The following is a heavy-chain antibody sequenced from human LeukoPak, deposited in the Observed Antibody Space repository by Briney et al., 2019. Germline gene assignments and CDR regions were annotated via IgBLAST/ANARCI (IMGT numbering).Heavy chain of an antibody. V-gene: IGHV1-69-2*01. D-gene: IGHD2-2*01. J-gene: IGHJ4*02. CDR2: VDPEDGET. CDR1: GYTFTDYY. Sequence: GATVKISCKASGYTFTDYYMHWVQQAPGKGLEWMGRVDPEDGETIYAEKFQGRVTITADTSTDTAYMELSSLRSEDTAVYYCATGPFVVVPAAYDYWGQGTLVTVSS. CDR3: ATGPFVVVPAAYDY.